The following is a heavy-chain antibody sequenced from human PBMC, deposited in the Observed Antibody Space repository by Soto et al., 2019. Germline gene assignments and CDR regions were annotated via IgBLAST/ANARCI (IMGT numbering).Heavy chain of an antibody. CDR1: GFTFSSYG. D-gene: IGHD3-16*01. CDR2: IWYDGSNK. V-gene: IGHV3-33*01. Sequence: GGSLRLSCAASGFTFSSYGMHWVRQAPGKGLEWVAVIWYDGSNKYYADSVKGRFTISRDNSKNTLYLQMNSLRAEDTAVYYCARDQRFDHYYGMDVWGQGTTVTVSS. J-gene: IGHJ6*02. CDR3: ARDQRFDHYYGMDV.